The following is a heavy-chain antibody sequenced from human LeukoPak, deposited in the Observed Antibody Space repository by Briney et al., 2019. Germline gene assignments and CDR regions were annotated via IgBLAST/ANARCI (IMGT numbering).Heavy chain of an antibody. CDR1: GLTFSTYA. V-gene: IGHV3-23*01. CDR2: ISGSGGST. CDR3: AKGGLSELYCSGGSCYSTLDY. D-gene: IGHD2-15*01. J-gene: IGHJ4*02. Sequence: GGSLRLSCAASGLTFSTYAMNWVRQAPGKGLEWVSAISGSGGSTYYADSVKGRFTISRDNSKNTLYLQMNSLRAEDTAVYYCAKGGLSELYCSGGSCYSTLDYWGQGTLATVSS.